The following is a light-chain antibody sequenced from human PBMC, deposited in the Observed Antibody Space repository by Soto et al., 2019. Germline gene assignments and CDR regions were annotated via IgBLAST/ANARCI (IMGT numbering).Light chain of an antibody. V-gene: IGLV2-23*01. CDR3: SSYTSSSIYV. J-gene: IGLJ1*01. CDR1: SSDVGGYNL. CDR2: EGT. Sequence: QSFLTQPASVSGSAGQSITVACSGTSSDVGGYNLVSWYQQHPGKAPKLIIYEGTERPSGISPRFSGSKSGNTASLTISGLQAEDEADYYCSSYTSSSIYVSGSGTKVTVL.